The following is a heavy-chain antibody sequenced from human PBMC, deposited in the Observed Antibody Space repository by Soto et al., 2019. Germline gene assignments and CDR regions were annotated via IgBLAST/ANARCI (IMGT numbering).Heavy chain of an antibody. D-gene: IGHD6-13*01. CDR2: INHSGST. CDR1: GGSFSGYY. V-gene: IGHV4-34*01. J-gene: IGHJ6*02. Sequence: SETLSLTCAVHGGSFSGYYWSWIRQPPGKGLEWIGEINHSGSTNYNPSLKSRVTISVDTSKNQFSLKLSSVTAADTAVYYCARTSLRAAAGTKGYYYGMEVWGQGTTVPVSS. CDR3: ARTSLRAAAGTKGYYYGMEV.